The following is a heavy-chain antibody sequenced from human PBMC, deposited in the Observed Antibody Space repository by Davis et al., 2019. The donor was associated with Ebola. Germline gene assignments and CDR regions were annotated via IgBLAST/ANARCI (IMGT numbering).Heavy chain of an antibody. CDR3: AGGESGWDASDI. CDR2: ISISSAFI. V-gene: IGHV3-21*01. Sequence: LTRAASGLTFSSYALSWVRQAPGRGLEWVSSISISSAFIYYADSVKGRFTVSSDNAKNSLSLQMNSRRAEDTAVYYCAGGESGWDASDIWGRGTMVTVSS. D-gene: IGHD6-19*01. CDR1: GLTFSSYA. J-gene: IGHJ3*02.